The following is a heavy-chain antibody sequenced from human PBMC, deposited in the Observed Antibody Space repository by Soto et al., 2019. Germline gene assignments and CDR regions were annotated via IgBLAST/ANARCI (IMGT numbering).Heavy chain of an antibody. CDR1: GGSISSGGYY. V-gene: IGHV4-31*03. D-gene: IGHD3-22*01. CDR2: IYYSGST. Sequence: KASETLSLTCTVSGGSISSGGYYWSWIRQHPGKGLEWIGYIYYSGSTYYNPSLKSRVTISVDTSKNQFSLKLSSVTAADTAVYYCAREGPDSSANTGVHYYYGMDVWGQGTTVTVSS. CDR3: AREGPDSSANTGVHYYYGMDV. J-gene: IGHJ6*02.